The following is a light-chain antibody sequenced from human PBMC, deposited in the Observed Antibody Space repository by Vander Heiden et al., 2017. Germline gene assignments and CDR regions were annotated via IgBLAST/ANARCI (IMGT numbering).Light chain of an antibody. CDR3: QQYYSTIT. Sequence: THSRGTLAVSLGERATINCKSSQSVLYSSNNKNYLAWYQQKPGQPPKLLIYWASTREAGVPDRFSGSGSGTDFTLTISSLQAEDVAVYYCQQYYSTITFGQGTRLEIK. CDR1: QSVLYSSNNKNY. J-gene: IGKJ5*01. V-gene: IGKV4-1*01. CDR2: WAS.